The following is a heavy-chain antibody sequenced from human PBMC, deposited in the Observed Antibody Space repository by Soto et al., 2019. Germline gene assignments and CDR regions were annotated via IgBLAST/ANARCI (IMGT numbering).Heavy chain of an antibody. J-gene: IGHJ6*02. D-gene: IGHD5-12*01. V-gene: IGHV3-23*01. CDR2: LSGSGGNT. Sequence: GGSLRLSCAASRFTFSNYAMSWVRQAPGKGLEWVSALSGSGGNTHYADSVKGRFTISRDNSKNSLFLQMNSLRAEDTAVYYCAKSPTYSGYDYGYYYYGMDVWGQGTTVTVSS. CDR1: RFTFSNYA. CDR3: AKSPTYSGYDYGYYYYGMDV.